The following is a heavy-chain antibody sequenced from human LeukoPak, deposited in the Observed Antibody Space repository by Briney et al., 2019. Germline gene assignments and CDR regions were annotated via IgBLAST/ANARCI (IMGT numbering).Heavy chain of an antibody. D-gene: IGHD3-10*01. Sequence: GGSLRLSCAASGFSFSSYTMNWVRQAPGKGLEWVSSITRDSDYIFYADSVKGRFTISRDNAKNSLYLQMNNLGAEDTAVYYCATVREFYRDYWGQGTLVTVSS. CDR2: ITRDSDYI. CDR1: GFSFSSYT. V-gene: IGHV3-21*01. CDR3: ATVREFYRDY. J-gene: IGHJ4*02.